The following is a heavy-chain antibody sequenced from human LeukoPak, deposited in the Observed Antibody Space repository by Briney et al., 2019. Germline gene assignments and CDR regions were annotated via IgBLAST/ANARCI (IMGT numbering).Heavy chain of an antibody. J-gene: IGHJ4*02. CDR2: IIPILGIA. CDR1: GGTFSSYA. Sequence: SVKVSCKASGGTFSSYAISWVRQAPGQGLEWMGRIIPILGIANFAQKFQGRVTITADKSTSTAYMELSSLRSEDTAVYYCARVLSYYDSSGFPSYWGQGTLVTVSS. CDR3: ARVLSYYDSSGFPSY. D-gene: IGHD3-22*01. V-gene: IGHV1-69*04.